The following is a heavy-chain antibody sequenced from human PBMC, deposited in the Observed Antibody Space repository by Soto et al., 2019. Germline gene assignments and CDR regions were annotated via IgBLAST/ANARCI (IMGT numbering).Heavy chain of an antibody. V-gene: IGHV3-7*03. CDR2: IKKDESTI. Sequence: QAQGKGLEWVSYIKKDESTIYYLDSVRGRFTISRDNAQNPLYLQMNSLRAEDTAVYYCAKERDEIEQQQLNDYWGQGTLVTVSS. J-gene: IGHJ4*02. D-gene: IGHD6-13*01. CDR3: AKERDEIEQQQLNDY.